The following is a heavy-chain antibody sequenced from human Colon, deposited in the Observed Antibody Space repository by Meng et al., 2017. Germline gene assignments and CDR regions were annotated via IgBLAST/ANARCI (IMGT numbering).Heavy chain of an antibody. CDR1: GASMSSHY. V-gene: IGHV4-4*07. CDR2: TYSSGNT. CDR3: ATDSGPAGWASDY. D-gene: IGHD1-26*01. J-gene: IGHJ4*02. Sequence: VQLQGSVPGLVKSSETLSLACTVSGASMSSHYWTGIRQAAGKGPEWIGRTYSSGNTLYNPSLKSRITISIDTSKNQFSLEMRSVTAADSAVYYCATDSGPAGWASDYWGQGTLVTVSS.